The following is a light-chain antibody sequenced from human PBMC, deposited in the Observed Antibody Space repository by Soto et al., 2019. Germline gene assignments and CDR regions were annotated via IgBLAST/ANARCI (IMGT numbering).Light chain of an antibody. J-gene: IGKJ5*01. V-gene: IGKV1-5*03. Sequence: DIQMTQSPSTLSASVGDRVTITCRASQSISSGLAWYQQKPGKAPKLLIYKASSLESGVPSRFSGSGSGTEFTLTISSLQPDDFATYYCQQYNSSPITFGQGTRLEIK. CDR1: QSISSG. CDR3: QQYNSSPIT. CDR2: KAS.